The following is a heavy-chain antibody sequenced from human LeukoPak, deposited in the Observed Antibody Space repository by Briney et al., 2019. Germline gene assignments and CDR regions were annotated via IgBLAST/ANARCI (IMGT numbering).Heavy chain of an antibody. J-gene: IGHJ4*02. CDR2: ISYSGNT. CDR3: ATGFHDSSGYSIPFDH. D-gene: IGHD3-22*01. V-gene: IGHV4-30-4*01. Sequence: SQTLSLTCTVSGGSISSGVYYWSWLRQPPGKGPEWIGYISYSGNTDYNPSLKSRVIIAIDTSKNQLSLRLSSVTAADTARYYCATGFHDSSGYSIPFDHWGQGTLVTASS. CDR1: GGSISSGVYY.